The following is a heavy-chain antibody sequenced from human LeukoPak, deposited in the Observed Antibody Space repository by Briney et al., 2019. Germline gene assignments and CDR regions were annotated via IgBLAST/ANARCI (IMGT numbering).Heavy chain of an antibody. Sequence: ASVKVSCKAFGYTFSKYGIHWVLQAPGHGLEWMGWISGINTNTNYAQKVQGRVTMTADTSTATAYMELRSLRSDDTAVYYCARARFSSRNRDGYFYSWGEGTLVTVSS. CDR3: ARARFSSRNRDGYFYS. CDR2: ISGINTNT. D-gene: IGHD6-13*01. J-gene: IGHJ4*02. CDR1: GYTFSKYG. V-gene: IGHV1-18*01.